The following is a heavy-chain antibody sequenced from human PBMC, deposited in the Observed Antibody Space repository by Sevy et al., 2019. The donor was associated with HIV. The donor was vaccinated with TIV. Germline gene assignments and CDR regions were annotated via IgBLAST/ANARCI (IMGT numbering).Heavy chain of an antibody. CDR3: AGFLDTFYEY. V-gene: IGHV3-48*03. CDR2: ISSSGSAK. Sequence: GGSLRLSCAASGFTFSSYEMNWVRKAPGKGLEWVSYISSSGSAKHYADSVKGRFTISRDNAKNSLYLQMNSLRAEDTAFYYCAGFLDTFYEYWGQGTLVTVSS. J-gene: IGHJ4*02. CDR1: GFTFSSYE.